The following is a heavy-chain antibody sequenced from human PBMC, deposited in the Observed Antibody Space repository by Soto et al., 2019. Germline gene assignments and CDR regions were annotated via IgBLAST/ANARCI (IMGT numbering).Heavy chain of an antibody. CDR2: ISYDGSNK. D-gene: IGHD3-3*01. CDR1: GFTFSSYA. V-gene: IGHV3-30-3*01. Sequence: GGSLRLSCAASGFTFSSYAMHWVRQAPGKGLEWVAVISYDGSNKYYADNVKGRFTISRDNSKNTLYLEMNGLRAEDTAVYYCARDRAYDFWSGYLPYYYGMDVWGQGTTVTVSS. J-gene: IGHJ6*02. CDR3: ARDRAYDFWSGYLPYYYGMDV.